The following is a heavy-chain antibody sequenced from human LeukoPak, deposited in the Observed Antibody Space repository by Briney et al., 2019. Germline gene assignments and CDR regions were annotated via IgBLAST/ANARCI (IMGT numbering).Heavy chain of an antibody. J-gene: IGHJ5*02. CDR1: GFKFTNFY. CDR2: INPSGATT. CDR3: ARSEYSKSIWFDP. V-gene: IGHV1-46*01. D-gene: IGHD6-6*01. Sequence: ASVKISCKASGFKFTNFYFHWVRQAPGQGLEWMGIINPSGATTTYAQKFQGNITMTRDTSTSTVYMEMTSLTSEDTAVYYCARSEYSKSIWFDPWGQGTLVTVSS.